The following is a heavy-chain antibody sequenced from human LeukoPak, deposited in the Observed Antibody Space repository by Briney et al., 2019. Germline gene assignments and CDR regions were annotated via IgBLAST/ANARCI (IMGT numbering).Heavy chain of an antibody. J-gene: IGHJ6*03. Sequence: SETLSLTCTVSGASLSTYSCVWIRQPPGKGLEWIGHLHYSGTTNYNPSLKSRVTISVDTSKNQFSLKLSSVTAADTAVYYCARGALRYQLLVRFHYYMDVWGKGTTVTISS. V-gene: IGHV4-59*01. CDR3: ARGALRYQLLVRFHYYMDV. CDR2: LHYSGTT. CDR1: GASLSTYS. D-gene: IGHD2-2*01.